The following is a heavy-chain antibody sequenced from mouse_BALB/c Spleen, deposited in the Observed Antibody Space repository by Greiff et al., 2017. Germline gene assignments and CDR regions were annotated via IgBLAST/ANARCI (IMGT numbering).Heavy chain of an antibody. CDR3: ARSGTTATWFAY. D-gene: IGHD1-2*01. CDR2: IYPGDGDT. CDR1: GYAFSSSW. J-gene: IGHJ3*01. Sequence: QVQLQQSGPELVKPGASVKISCKASGYAFSSSWMNWVKQRPGQGLEWIGRIYPGDGDTNYNGKFKGKATLTADKSSSTAYMQLSSLTSVDSAVYFCARSGTTATWFAYWGQGTLVTVSA. V-gene: IGHV1-82*01.